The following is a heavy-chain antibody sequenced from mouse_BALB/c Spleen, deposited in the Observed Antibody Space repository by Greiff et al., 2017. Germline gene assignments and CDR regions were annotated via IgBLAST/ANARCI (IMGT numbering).Heavy chain of an antibody. V-gene: IGHV1S81*02. CDR3: TRRGYYYGSRGYAMDY. D-gene: IGHD1-1*01. CDR1: GYTFTSYY. J-gene: IGHJ4*01. CDR2: INPSNGGT. Sequence: VQLQQSGAELVKPGASVKLSCKASGYTFTSYYMYWVKQRPGQGLEWIGGINPSNGGTNFNEKFKSKATLTVDKSSSTAYMQLSSLTSEDSAVYYCTRRGYYYGSRGYAMDYWGQGTSVTVSS.